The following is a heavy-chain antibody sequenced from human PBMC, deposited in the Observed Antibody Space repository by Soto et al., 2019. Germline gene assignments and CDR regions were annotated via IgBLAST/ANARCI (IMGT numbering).Heavy chain of an antibody. J-gene: IGHJ4*02. D-gene: IGHD3-9*01. Sequence: EVQLVETGGGLIQPGGSLRLSCAASGFTVSSNYMSWVRQAPGKGLEWVSVIYSGGSTYYADSVKGRFTISRDNSKNTLYLHMNSLRAEDTAVYYCARVWNYDILTGYYTFDYWGQGTLVTVSS. V-gene: IGHV3-53*02. CDR1: GFTVSSNY. CDR3: ARVWNYDILTGYYTFDY. CDR2: IYSGGST.